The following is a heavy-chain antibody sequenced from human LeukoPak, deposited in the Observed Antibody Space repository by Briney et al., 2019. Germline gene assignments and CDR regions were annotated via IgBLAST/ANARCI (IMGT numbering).Heavy chain of an antibody. V-gene: IGHV3-21*01. CDR3: ARGTSSGWSYSDY. D-gene: IGHD6-19*01. Sequence: PGGSLRLSCAASRFTFSSYSMNWVRQAPGKGLEWVSSISSSSSYIYYADSVKGRFTISRDNAKNSLYLQMNSLRAEDTAVYYCARGTSSGWSYSDYWGQGTLVTVSS. CDR2: ISSSSSYI. J-gene: IGHJ4*02. CDR1: RFTFSSYS.